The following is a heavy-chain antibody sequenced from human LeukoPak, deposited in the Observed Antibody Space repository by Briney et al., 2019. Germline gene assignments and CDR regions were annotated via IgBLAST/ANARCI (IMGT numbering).Heavy chain of an antibody. J-gene: IGHJ4*02. CDR1: GASVSGSNYY. V-gene: IGHV4-39*07. D-gene: IGHD5-12*01. CDR3: ARVSGYDWESFYDY. Sequence: SETLSLTCAVSGASVSGSNYYWGWIRQPPGKGLEWIGNIYSSGSTYYNASLQSRVTISIDTSKNQFSLKLSSVTAADTAMYYCARVSGYDWESFYDYWGQGSLVTVSS. CDR2: IYSSGST.